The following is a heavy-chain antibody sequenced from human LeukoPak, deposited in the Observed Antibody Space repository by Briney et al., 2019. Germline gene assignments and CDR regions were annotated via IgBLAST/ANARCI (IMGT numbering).Heavy chain of an antibody. V-gene: IGHV3-49*04. CDR3: TRDRHAGYYDFWSGYSYYFDY. J-gene: IGHJ4*02. Sequence: GGSLRLSCTASGFTFGDYAMSWVRQAPGKGLEWVGFIRSKAYGGTTEYAASVKGRFTISRDDSKSIAYLQMNSLKTEDTAVYYCTRDRHAGYYDFWSGYSYYFDYWGQGTLVTVSS. CDR1: GFTFGDYA. D-gene: IGHD3-3*01. CDR2: IRSKAYGGTT.